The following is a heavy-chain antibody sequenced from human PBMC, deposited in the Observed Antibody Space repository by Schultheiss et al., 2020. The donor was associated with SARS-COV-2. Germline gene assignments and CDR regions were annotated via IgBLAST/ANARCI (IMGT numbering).Heavy chain of an antibody. CDR2: IFYSGNT. D-gene: IGHD3-22*01. Sequence: SETLSLTCTVSGGSIRSYYWSWIRQPPGKDLEWVGYIFYSGNTDYNPSLKSRLTISVDTSKNQFSLKLRSVTAADTAVYFCARCSSGYYGFDSWGQGTLVTGSS. CDR1: GGSIRSYY. V-gene: IGHV4-59*01. J-gene: IGHJ4*02. CDR3: ARCSSGYYGFDS.